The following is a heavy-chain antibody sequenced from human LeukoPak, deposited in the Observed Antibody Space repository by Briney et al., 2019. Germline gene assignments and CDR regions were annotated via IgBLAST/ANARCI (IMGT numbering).Heavy chain of an antibody. Sequence: GGSLRLSCAASGFTFSSYAMSWVRQAPGKGLECVSAISGSGGSTYYADSVKGRFTISRDNSKNTLYLQMNSLRAEDTAVYYCAKTYLRYYGSGSSNFDYWGQGTLVTVSS. CDR2: ISGSGGST. D-gene: IGHD3-10*01. J-gene: IGHJ4*02. V-gene: IGHV3-23*01. CDR1: GFTFSSYA. CDR3: AKTYLRYYGSGSSNFDY.